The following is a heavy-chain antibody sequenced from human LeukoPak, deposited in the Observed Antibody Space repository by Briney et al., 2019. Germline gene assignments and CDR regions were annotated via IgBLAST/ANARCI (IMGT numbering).Heavy chain of an antibody. CDR3: ARVVVVTARSGRNFQH. J-gene: IGHJ1*01. CDR1: GYTFTSYD. V-gene: IGHV1-8*01. Sequence: ASVKVSCKASGYTFTSYDINWVRQAPGQGLEWMGWMNPNSGNTVYAQKLQGRVTMTRNTSISTAYMELSSLRSEDTAVYYCARVVVVTARSGRNFQHWGQGTLVTVSS. CDR2: MNPNSGNT. D-gene: IGHD2-21*02.